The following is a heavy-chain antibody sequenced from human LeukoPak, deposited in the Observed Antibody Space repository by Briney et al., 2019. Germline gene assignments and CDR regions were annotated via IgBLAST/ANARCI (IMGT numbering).Heavy chain of an antibody. D-gene: IGHD3-22*01. CDR3: ARDSSGYSAY. J-gene: IGHJ4*02. CDR2: ISSSSSTI. V-gene: IGHV3-48*02. Sequence: PGGSLRLSCAASGCTFSSYSMNWVRQAPGKGLEWVSYISSSSSTIYYADSVKGRFTISRDNAKNSLYLQIKSLRDEDTAVYDFARDSSGYSAYWGQGTLVTVSS. CDR1: GCTFSSYS.